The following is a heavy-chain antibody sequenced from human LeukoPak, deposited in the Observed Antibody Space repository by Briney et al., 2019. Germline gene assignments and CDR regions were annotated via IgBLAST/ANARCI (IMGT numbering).Heavy chain of an antibody. D-gene: IGHD2-21*01. CDR3: ARNIPVTRWGY. Sequence: GSLRLSCAASGFTFRDYAMSWIRQPPGKGLEWIGSIYYSGSTYYNPSLKSRVTLSVDTSKNQFSLKLSSVTAADTAVYYCARNIPVTRWGYWGQGTLVTVSS. J-gene: IGHJ4*02. CDR2: IYYSGST. V-gene: IGHV4-38-2*01. CDR1: GFTFRDYA.